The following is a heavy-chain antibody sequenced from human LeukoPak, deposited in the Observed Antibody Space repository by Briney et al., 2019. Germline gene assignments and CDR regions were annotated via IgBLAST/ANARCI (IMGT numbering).Heavy chain of an antibody. CDR3: ARKKLVDSALAETSYYYYYYAMDV. D-gene: IGHD5-18*01. J-gene: IGHJ6*02. V-gene: IGHV3-33*03. Sequence: GRSLRLSCAASGFTFSSCGMHWVRQAPGKGLEWVAVIWYDGSNKYYADSVRGRFSISRDNSKNMLVLQMNSLRVEDTAVYYCARKKLVDSALAETSYYYYYYAMDVWGQGTRSPSR. CDR1: GFTFSSCG. CDR2: IWYDGSNK.